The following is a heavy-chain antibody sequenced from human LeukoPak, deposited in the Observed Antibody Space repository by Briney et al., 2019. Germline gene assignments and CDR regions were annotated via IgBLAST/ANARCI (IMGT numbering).Heavy chain of an antibody. Sequence: GGSLRLSCAASGFTFSSYSMNWVRQAPGKGLEWVSSISSSSSYIYYADSVKGRFTISRDNAKNSLYLQMNSLRAEDTAVYYCARDRPFRVTGTTKTRDAFDIWGQGTMVTVSS. CDR2: ISSSSSYI. CDR1: GFTFSSYS. V-gene: IGHV3-21*01. D-gene: IGHD1-20*01. J-gene: IGHJ3*02. CDR3: ARDRPFRVTGTTKTRDAFDI.